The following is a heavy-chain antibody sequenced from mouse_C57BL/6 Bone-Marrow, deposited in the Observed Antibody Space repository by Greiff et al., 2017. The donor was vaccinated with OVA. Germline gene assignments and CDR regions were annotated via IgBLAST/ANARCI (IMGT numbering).Heavy chain of an antibody. CDR2: INPSSGYN. D-gene: IGHD2-4*01. Sequence: QVQLQQSGAELAKPGASVKLSCKASGYTFTSYWMHWVKQRPGQGLEWIGYINPSSGYNKYNQKLKDKATLTADKSSSTAYMQLINLTYVDSAVYAGALYDDEGYFDYWGQGTTLTVSS. CDR3: ALYDDEGYFDY. J-gene: IGHJ2*01. CDR1: GYTFTSYW. V-gene: IGHV1-7*01.